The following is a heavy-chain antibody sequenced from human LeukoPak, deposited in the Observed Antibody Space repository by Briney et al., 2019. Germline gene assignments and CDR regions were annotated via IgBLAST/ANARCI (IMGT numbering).Heavy chain of an antibody. CDR3: ARHEEEDGYNAKTPDY. Sequence: PSETLSLTCTVSGAAVSRNSCFWGWIRQPPGMGLEWICSGRYSGTTYYNPSLKSRVTISIDTSKNQFSLRLSSVTAADTAVYYCARHEEEDGYNAKTPDYWGQGALVTVSS. CDR2: GRYSGTT. D-gene: IGHD5-24*01. J-gene: IGHJ4*02. V-gene: IGHV4-39*01. CDR1: GAAVSRNSCF.